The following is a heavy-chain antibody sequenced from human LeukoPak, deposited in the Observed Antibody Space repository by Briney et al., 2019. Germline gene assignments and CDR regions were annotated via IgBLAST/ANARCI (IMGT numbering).Heavy chain of an antibody. V-gene: IGHV4-30-4*01. CDR1: GVSIRNGNYD. CDR3: ARDRNSGYEFDS. Sequence: SQTLSLTCTVSGVSIRNGNYDWSWIRQPPGKGLEWIGNIYFSGSTDYNPSLRSRVSMSVDMSKNQFSLNLSSVTATDTAVYYCARDRNSGYEFDSWGQGTLVTVSS. D-gene: IGHD5-12*01. J-gene: IGHJ4*02. CDR2: IYFSGST.